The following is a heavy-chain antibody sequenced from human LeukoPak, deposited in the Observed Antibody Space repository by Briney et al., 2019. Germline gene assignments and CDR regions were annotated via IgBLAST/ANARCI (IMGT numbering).Heavy chain of an antibody. CDR2: FDPEDGET. D-gene: IGHD6-13*01. J-gene: IGHJ3*02. CDR3: ATDRDLGIAAAGHNAFDI. Sequence: GASVKVSCKVSGYTLTELSMHWVRQAPGKGLEWMGGFDPEDGETIYAQKFQGRVTMTEDTSTDTAYMELSSLRSEDTAVYYCATDRDLGIAAAGHNAFDIWGQGTMVTVSS. V-gene: IGHV1-24*01. CDR1: GYTLTELS.